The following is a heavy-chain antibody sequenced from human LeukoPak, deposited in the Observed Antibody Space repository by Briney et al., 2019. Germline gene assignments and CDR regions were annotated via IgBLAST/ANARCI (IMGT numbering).Heavy chain of an antibody. Sequence: SETLSLTCTVSGGSISSYYWSWIRQPPGKGLEWIGYIYYSGSTNYNPSLKSRVTISVDTSKNQFSLKLSSVPAADTAVYYCASQVGGAAAGTYYFDCWGQGTLVTVSS. V-gene: IGHV4-59*08. J-gene: IGHJ4*02. D-gene: IGHD6-13*01. CDR1: GGSISSYY. CDR3: ASQVGGAAAGTYYFDC. CDR2: IYYSGST.